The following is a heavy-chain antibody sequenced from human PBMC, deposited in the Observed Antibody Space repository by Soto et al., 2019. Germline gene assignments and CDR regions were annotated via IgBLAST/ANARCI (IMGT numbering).Heavy chain of an antibody. D-gene: IGHD2-15*01. CDR3: ARDLGYCSGGSCYPYWYFDL. V-gene: IGHV1-69*01. J-gene: IGHJ2*01. Sequence: QVQLVQSGAEVKKPGSSVKVSCKASGGTFSSYAISWVRQAPGQGLEWMGGIIPIFGTANYAQKFQGRVTITADESTSTAYMELSSLRSEDTAVYYCARDLGYCSGGSCYPYWYFDLWGRGTLVTVSS. CDR2: IIPIFGTA. CDR1: GGTFSSYA.